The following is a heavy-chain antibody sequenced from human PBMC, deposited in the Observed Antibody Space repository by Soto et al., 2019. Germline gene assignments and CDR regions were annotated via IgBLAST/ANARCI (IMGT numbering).Heavy chain of an antibody. CDR2: IHYSGST. CDR1: GDSVTISDYY. V-gene: IGHV4-39*01. Sequence: QLQLQESGPGLVKPSETLSLPCTVSGDSVTISDYYWGWIRQPPGKGLEWIGSIHYSGSTYYNPSLKSRVTISGDTSKKQFSLKLTSVTAADAAVYYCAAHDSGGYYAEHWGQGTLVTVSA. J-gene: IGHJ1*01. D-gene: IGHD3-22*01. CDR3: AAHDSGGYYAEH.